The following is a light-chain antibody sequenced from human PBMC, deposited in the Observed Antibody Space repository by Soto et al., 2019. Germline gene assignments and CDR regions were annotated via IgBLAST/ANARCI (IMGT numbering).Light chain of an antibody. V-gene: IGKV3-20*01. CDR2: GAS. J-gene: IGKJ1*01. CDR1: QSFNSIY. CDR3: HQDVSWT. Sequence: EFKQSPCTLSFSTGETDTLHLRASQSFNSIYLAWYQQKPGQAPRLLIYGASSRATGIPDRFSGSGSGTDFTIRISRLEHEDFAVYYCHQDVSWTFGQGTKVDIK.